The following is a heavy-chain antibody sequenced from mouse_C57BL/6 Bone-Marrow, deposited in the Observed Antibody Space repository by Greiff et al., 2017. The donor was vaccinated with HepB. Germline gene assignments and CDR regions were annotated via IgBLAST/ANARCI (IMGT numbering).Heavy chain of an antibody. CDR2: ISDGGSYT. V-gene: IGHV5-4*01. CDR1: GFTFSSYA. J-gene: IGHJ4*01. Sequence: EVQVVESGGGLVKPGGSLKLSCAASGFTFSSYAMSWVRQTPEKRLEWVATISDGGSYTYYPDNVKGRFTISRDNAKINLYLQMSHLKSEDTAMYYCARVITTVVEAMDYWCQGTSVTVSS. D-gene: IGHD1-1*01. CDR3: ARVITTVVEAMDY.